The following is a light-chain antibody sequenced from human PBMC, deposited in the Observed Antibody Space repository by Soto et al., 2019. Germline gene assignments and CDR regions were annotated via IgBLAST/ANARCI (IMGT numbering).Light chain of an antibody. J-gene: IGKJ1*01. Sequence: DIQMTQSPSTLSASVGDRVTITCRASQSISSWLAWYQQKPGKAPKLLIYDASSLESGVPSRFSGSGSGTEFTLTSSSLQPDDFATYYCQQYNSYSLTFGQGTKLDIK. CDR2: DAS. V-gene: IGKV1-5*01. CDR3: QQYNSYSLT. CDR1: QSISSW.